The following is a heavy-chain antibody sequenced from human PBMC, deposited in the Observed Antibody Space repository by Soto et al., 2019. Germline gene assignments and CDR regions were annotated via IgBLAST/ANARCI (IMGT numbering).Heavy chain of an antibody. J-gene: IGHJ6*02. CDR2: ISGSGGST. CDR1: GFTFSSYA. Sequence: GGSLRLSCAASGFTFSSYAMSWVRQAPGKGLEWVSAISGSGGSTYYADSVKGRFTISRDNSKNTLYLQMNSLRAEDTAVYYCAKELMITFGGVIDYYYYYVMDVSGPGTTVTVSS. D-gene: IGHD3-16*02. V-gene: IGHV3-23*01. CDR3: AKELMITFGGVIDYYYYYVMDV.